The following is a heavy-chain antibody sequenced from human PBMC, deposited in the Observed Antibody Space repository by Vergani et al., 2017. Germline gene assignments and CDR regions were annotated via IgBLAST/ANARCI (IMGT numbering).Heavy chain of an antibody. CDR1: GFTSAGYA. CDR2: ISGSGVSA. V-gene: IGHV3-23*04. D-gene: IGHD3-10*01. J-gene: IGHJ4*02. CDR3: AKQYFVSGNYLFDY. Sequence: EVQLEESGGGLVLPGRSLRLSCVASGFTSAGYAMHWVRQAPGKGLEWVSGISGSGVSAYYTDSVKGRFTISRDNSKNMLFLQMNNLRTEDTAIYYCAKQYFVSGNYLFDYWGQGTLVTVSS.